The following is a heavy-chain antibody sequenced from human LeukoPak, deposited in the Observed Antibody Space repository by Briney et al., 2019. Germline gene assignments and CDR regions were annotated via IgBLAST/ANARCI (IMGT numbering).Heavy chain of an antibody. Sequence: GGSLRLSCAASGFTFSSHAMSWVRQAPGEGLEWVANIRQDGGAKNYVDSVKGRFTISRDNAKKSLYLQMNSLRAEDTAVYYCAPPPIAATGNWGQGTLVTVSS. D-gene: IGHD6-13*01. CDR1: GFTFSSHA. CDR2: IRQDGGAK. CDR3: APPPIAATGN. J-gene: IGHJ4*02. V-gene: IGHV3-7*01.